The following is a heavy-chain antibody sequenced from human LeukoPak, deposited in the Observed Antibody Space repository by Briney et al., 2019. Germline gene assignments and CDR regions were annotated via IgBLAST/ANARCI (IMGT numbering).Heavy chain of an antibody. CDR1: GGSIMVAAYS. CDR2: IYYSGRT. V-gene: IGHV4-30-2*01. CDR3: ARGYGDNSGAFDI. J-gene: IGHJ3*02. D-gene: IGHD4-23*01. Sequence: SETLSLTCTASGGSIMVAAYSWSWIRQPPGKGLEWIGYIYYSGRTYYNPSLKSRVTISLDRSKNQFSLKLSSVTAADTDVYFCARGYGDNSGAFDIWGQGTLVTVSS.